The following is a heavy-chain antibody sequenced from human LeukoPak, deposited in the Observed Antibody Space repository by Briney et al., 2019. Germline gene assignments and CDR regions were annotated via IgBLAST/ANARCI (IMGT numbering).Heavy chain of an antibody. J-gene: IGHJ6*03. CDR3: ARATYPGIMDV. Sequence: SETLSLTCAVYGGSFSGHYWSWIRQPPGKGLEWIGEINHSGSTNYNPSLKSRVTISVDTSKNQFSLKLSSVTAADTAVYYCARATYPGIMDVWGKGTTVTVSS. V-gene: IGHV4-34*01. CDR1: GGSFSGHY. CDR2: INHSGST. D-gene: IGHD5-24*01.